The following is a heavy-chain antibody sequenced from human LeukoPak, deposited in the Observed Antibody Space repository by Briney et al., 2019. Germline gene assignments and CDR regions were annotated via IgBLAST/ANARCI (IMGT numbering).Heavy chain of an antibody. CDR3: ARRQHDAFDI. CDR1: GFTFSSYA. CDR2: ISASGGST. J-gene: IGHJ3*02. D-gene: IGHD2-2*01. V-gene: IGHV3-23*01. Sequence: GGSLRLSCAASGFTFSSYAMSWVRQDPGKGLEWVAAISASGGSTYYPDSVKGRFTISRDNSKNTLYLQMNSLRAEDTAVYYCARRQHDAFDIWGRGTMVTVSS.